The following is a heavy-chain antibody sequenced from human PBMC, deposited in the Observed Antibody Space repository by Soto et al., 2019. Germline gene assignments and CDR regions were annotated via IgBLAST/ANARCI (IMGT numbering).Heavy chain of an antibody. D-gene: IGHD3-3*01. J-gene: IGHJ6*02. CDR3: ARVYYDFWSGYPPYYGMDV. CDR2: IWYDGSNK. Sequence: GGSLRLSCAASGFTFSSYGMHWVRQAPGKGLEWVAVIWYDGSNKYYADSVKGRFTISRDNSKNTLYLQMNSLRAEDTAVYYCARVYYDFWSGYPPYYGMDVWGQGTTVTVSS. V-gene: IGHV3-33*01. CDR1: GFTFSSYG.